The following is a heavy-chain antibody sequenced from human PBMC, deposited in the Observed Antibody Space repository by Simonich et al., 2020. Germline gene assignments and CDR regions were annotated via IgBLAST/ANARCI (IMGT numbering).Heavy chain of an antibody. D-gene: IGHD7-27*01. CDR1: EYTVTDYY. CDR2: SNTDGGGT. Sequence: QVQLVQSGAEVKKPWASVKISCKASEYTVTDYYMHWVRQAPGQGLEWMGGSNTDGGGTNYAKKFECRVTMTRDTSISTAYMELSRLRSDDTAVYYCARGKLGLQYDYWGQGTLVTVSS. CDR3: ARGKLGLQYDY. J-gene: IGHJ4*02. V-gene: IGHV1-2*02.